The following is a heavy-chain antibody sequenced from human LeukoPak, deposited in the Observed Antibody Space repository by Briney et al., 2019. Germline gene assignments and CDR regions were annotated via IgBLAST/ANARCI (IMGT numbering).Heavy chain of an antibody. J-gene: IGHJ1*01. CDR2: INPNSGGT. CDR1: GYTFTGYY. CDR3: ASAFGYCSGGSCYSDPTEYFQH. Sequence: ASVKVSCKASGYTFTGYYMHWVRQAPGQGLEWMGWINPNSGGTNYAQKFQGRVTMTRDTSISTAYMELSRLRSDDTAVYYCASAFGYCSGGSCYSDPTEYFQHWGQGTLVTVSS. D-gene: IGHD2-15*01. V-gene: IGHV1-2*02.